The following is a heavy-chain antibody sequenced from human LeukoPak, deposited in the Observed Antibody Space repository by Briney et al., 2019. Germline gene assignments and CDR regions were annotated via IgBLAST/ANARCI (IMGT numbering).Heavy chain of an antibody. CDR3: ARDYGGHYDFWSGYYRGVILT. CDR1: GFTFDDYG. Sequence: PGGSLRLSCAASGFTFDDYGMSWVRQAPGKGLEWVSGINWNGGSTSYADSVKGRFTISRDNAKNSLYLQMNSLRAEDTALYYCARDYGGHYDFWSGYYRGVILTWGQGTLVTVSS. D-gene: IGHD3-3*01. J-gene: IGHJ5*02. CDR2: INWNGGST. V-gene: IGHV3-20*04.